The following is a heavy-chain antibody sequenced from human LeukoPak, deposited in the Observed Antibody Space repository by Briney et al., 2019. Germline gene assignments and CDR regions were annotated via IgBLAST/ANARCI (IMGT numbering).Heavy chain of an antibody. CDR1: GFTFSSYG. CDR3: AKDRARPFWFDP. D-gene: IGHD6-6*01. Sequence: PGGSLRLSCAASGFTFSSYGMHWVRQAPGKGLEWVAFIRYDGSNKYYADSVKGRFTISRDNSKNTLYLQMNSLRAEDTAVYYCAKDRARPFWFDPWGQGTLVTVSS. CDR2: IRYDGSNK. V-gene: IGHV3-30*02. J-gene: IGHJ5*02.